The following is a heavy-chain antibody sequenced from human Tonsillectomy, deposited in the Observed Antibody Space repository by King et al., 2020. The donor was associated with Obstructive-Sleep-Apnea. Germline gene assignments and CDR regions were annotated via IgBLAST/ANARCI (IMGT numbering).Heavy chain of an antibody. V-gene: IGHV4-39*07. CDR2: IYYSGSP. D-gene: IGHD6-13*01. Sequence: LQLQESGPGLVKPSETLSLTCTVSCGSISSSSYYWGWIRQPPGKGLAWMGSIYYSGSPYYNPSLKSRVTISVDTSKNQFSLKLSSVTAADTAVYYCARAISIAAAGYWGQGTLVTVSS. CDR1: CGSISSSSYY. CDR3: ARAISIAAAGY. J-gene: IGHJ4*02.